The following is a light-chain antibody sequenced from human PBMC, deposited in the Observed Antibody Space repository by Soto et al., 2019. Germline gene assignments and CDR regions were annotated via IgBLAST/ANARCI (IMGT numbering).Light chain of an antibody. CDR3: EQYKSYSWT. V-gene: IGKV1-5*01. Sequence: IQLTQSPSTLSASVGDRVTLTCRASQYIHISLAWYQQKPGKAPKLLIYGASTLESGVPSRFSGSGSGTEFTLTISSMQPDDFATYYCEQYKSYSWTFGQGTKVDIK. J-gene: IGKJ1*01. CDR2: GAS. CDR1: QYIHIS.